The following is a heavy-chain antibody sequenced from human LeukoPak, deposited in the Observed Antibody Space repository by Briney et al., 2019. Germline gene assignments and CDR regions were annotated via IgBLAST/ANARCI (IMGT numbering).Heavy chain of an antibody. V-gene: IGHV4-4*07. J-gene: IGHJ4*02. CDR3: ASSYYDILTGYSPLDY. Sequence: SGTLSLTCTVSGGSISSYYWSWIRQPAGKGLEWIGRIYTSGSTNYNPSLKSRVTMSVDTSKNQFSLKLSSVTAADTAVYYCASSYYDILTGYSPLDYWGQGTLVTVSS. CDR2: IYTSGST. CDR1: GGSISSYY. D-gene: IGHD3-9*01.